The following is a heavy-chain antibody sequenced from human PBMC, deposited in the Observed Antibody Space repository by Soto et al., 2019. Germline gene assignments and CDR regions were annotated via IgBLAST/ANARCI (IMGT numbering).Heavy chain of an antibody. D-gene: IGHD4-17*01. CDR3: ARVYGDYASDAFDI. CDR1: GGSISSGGYY. J-gene: IGHJ3*02. V-gene: IGHV4-31*03. Sequence: ASETLSLTCTVSGGSISSGGYYWSWIRQHPGKGLEWIGYIYYSGSTYYNPSLKSRVTISVDTSKNQFSLKLSSVTAADTAVYYCARVYGDYASDAFDIWGQGTMVTVSS. CDR2: IYYSGST.